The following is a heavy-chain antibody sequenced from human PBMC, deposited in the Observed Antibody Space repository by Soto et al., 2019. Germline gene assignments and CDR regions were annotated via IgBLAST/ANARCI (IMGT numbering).Heavy chain of an antibody. CDR3: AIPIVVVPAAIHRDYYYGMDV. V-gene: IGHV5-10-1*01. J-gene: IGHJ6*02. CDR2: IDPSDSYT. CDR1: GYSFTSYW. Sequence: GESLKISCKGSGYSFTSYWISWVRQMPGKGLEWMGRIDPSDSYTNYSPSFQGHVTISADKSISTAYLQWSSLKASDTAMYYCAIPIVVVPAAIHRDYYYGMDVWGQGTTVTVSS. D-gene: IGHD2-2*01.